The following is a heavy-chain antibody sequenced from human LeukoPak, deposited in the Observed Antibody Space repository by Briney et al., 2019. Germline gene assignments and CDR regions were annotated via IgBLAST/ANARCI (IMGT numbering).Heavy chain of an antibody. CDR1: GFSLSMYW. V-gene: IGHV3-7*03. Sequence: GGSLRLSCTAAGFSLSMYWMSWVRQAPGKGLEWVANIRSDGVEKYYVDSVRGRFTISTDTAKNTLYLQMNSLRADGTAVYYCAREFTGYGNTDYWGRGTLVTVSS. D-gene: IGHD5-12*01. CDR3: AREFTGYGNTDY. CDR2: IRSDGVEK. J-gene: IGHJ4*02.